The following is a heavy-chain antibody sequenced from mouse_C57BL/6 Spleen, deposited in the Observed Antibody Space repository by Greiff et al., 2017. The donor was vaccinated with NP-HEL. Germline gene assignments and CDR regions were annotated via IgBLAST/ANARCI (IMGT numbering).Heavy chain of an antibody. CDR2: INPNYLTT. J-gene: IGHJ4*01. CDR1: GYHSPPSP. Sequence: RQQSGQEWGKKGVSVWISCNAPGYHSPPSPLPFLPPLPFPLLAFLFFINPNYLTTSYNQKFKGKATLTVDQSSSTAYMQLNSLTSEDSAVYYCARVLLLAMDYWGQGTSVTVSS. V-gene: IGHV1-39*01. CDR3: ARVLLLAMDY. D-gene: IGHD1-1*01.